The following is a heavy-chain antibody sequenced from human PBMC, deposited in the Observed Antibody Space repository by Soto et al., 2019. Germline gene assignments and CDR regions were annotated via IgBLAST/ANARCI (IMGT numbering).Heavy chain of an antibody. D-gene: IGHD5-12*01. J-gene: IGHJ6*03. V-gene: IGHV4-34*01. CDR2: INHSGST. Sequence: SETLSLTCAVYGGSFSGYYWSWIRQPPGKGLEWIGEINHSGSTNYNPSLKSRVTISVDTSKNQFSLKLSSVTAADTAVYYCALYSGYDHYYYYYMDVWGKGTTVTVSS. CDR3: ALYSGYDHYYYYYMDV. CDR1: GGSFSGYY.